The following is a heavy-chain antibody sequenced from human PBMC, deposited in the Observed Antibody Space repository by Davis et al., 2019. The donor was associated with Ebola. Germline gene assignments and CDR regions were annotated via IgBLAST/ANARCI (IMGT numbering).Heavy chain of an antibody. V-gene: IGHV3-64D*08. J-gene: IGHJ6*02. CDR3: AKDSSSWTELYYYGMDV. CDR2: ISSNGGST. Sequence: GGSLRLSCSASGFTFSSYAMHWVRQAPGKGLEYVSAISSNGGSTYYADSVKGRFTISRDNSKNTLYLQMSSLRAEDTALYYCAKDSSSWTELYYYGMDVWGQGTTVTVSS. D-gene: IGHD6-13*01. CDR1: GFTFSSYA.